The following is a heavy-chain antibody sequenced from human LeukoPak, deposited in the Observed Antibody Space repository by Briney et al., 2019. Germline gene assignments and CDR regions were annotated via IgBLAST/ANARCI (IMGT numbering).Heavy chain of an antibody. CDR3: VREHPDKTYYYYMDV. CDR1: GGSITSGSYY. V-gene: IGHV4-61*02. Sequence: SQTLSLTCTVSGGSITSGSYYWNWVRQPAGKGLEWIGRIYFSGSTTYNPSLESRVTMSVDTSKNQISLRLDSATAADTAVYYCVREHPDKTYYYYMDVWGNGTTVTVSS. J-gene: IGHJ6*03. CDR2: IYFSGST.